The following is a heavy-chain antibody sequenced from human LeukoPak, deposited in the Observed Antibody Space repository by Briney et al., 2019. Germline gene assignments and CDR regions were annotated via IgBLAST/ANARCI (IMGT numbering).Heavy chain of an antibody. CDR2: MNPNSGNT. V-gene: IGHV1-8*01. D-gene: IGHD6-6*01. CDR3: ARGRRHIAARSSYYYYMDV. Sequence: GALVKVSCKASGYTFTSYDINWVRQATGQGLEWMGWMNPNSGNTGYAQKFQGRVTMTRNTSISTAYMELSSLRSEVTAVYYCARGRRHIAARSSYYYYMDVWGKGTTVTVSS. CDR1: GYTFTSYD. J-gene: IGHJ6*03.